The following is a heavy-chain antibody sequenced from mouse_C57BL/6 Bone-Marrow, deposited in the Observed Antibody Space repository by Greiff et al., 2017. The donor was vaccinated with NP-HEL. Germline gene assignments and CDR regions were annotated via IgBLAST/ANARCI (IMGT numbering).Heavy chain of an antibody. CDR3: ARHGDYYGDY. CDR2: ISSGGSYT. V-gene: IGHV5-6*01. CDR1: GFTFSSYG. J-gene: IGHJ2*01. D-gene: IGHD3-3*01. Sequence: EVQLVESGGDLVKPGGSLKLSCAASGFTFSSYGMSWVRQTPDKRLEWVATISSGGSYTYYPDSVKGRFTISRDNAKNTLYLQMSSLKSEDTAMYYCARHGDYYGDYWGKGTTLTVSS.